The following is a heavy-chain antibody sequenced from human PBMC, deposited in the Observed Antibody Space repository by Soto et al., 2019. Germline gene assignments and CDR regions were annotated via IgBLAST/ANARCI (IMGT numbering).Heavy chain of an antibody. CDR3: AKSGWFGETHNYFDY. V-gene: IGHV3-23*01. CDR2: ISGSGTST. D-gene: IGHD3-10*01. Sequence: GGSLRLSCAASGFTFSNYAMSWVRQAPGKGLEWVSGISGSGTSTYHADSVKGRFTISRDNSKNTLDLQMNSLRDEDTAVYYCAKSGWFGETHNYFDYWGQGTLVTVSS. CDR1: GFTFSNYA. J-gene: IGHJ4*02.